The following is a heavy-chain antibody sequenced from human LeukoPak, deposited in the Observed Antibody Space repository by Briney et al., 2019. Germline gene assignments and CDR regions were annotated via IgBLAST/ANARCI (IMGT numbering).Heavy chain of an antibody. CDR1: GGSISSYY. Sequence: SETLSLTCTVSGGSISSYYWSWIRQPAGKGLEWIGRIYTSGSTNYNPSLKSRVTMSVDTSKNQFSLKLSSVTAADTAVYYCAREGVLLWFGEPPVGYYYMDVWGKGTTVTVSS. V-gene: IGHV4-4*07. J-gene: IGHJ6*03. CDR2: IYTSGST. CDR3: AREGVLLWFGEPPVGYYYMDV. D-gene: IGHD3-10*01.